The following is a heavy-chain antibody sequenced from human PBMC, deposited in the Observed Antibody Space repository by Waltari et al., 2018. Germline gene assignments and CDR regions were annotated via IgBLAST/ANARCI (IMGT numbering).Heavy chain of an antibody. CDR3: AKDNWGRPGGIDGFDV. V-gene: IGHV3-7*04. J-gene: IGHJ3*01. CDR1: AFTFSTYG. D-gene: IGHD7-27*01. CDR2: IRQDGNEK. Sequence: EVQLVESGGDLVRPGGSLRLSCEASAFTFSTYGLRGVRQAPGKGLEWVANIRQDGNEKKYLASVRGRFIVSRDNAKNSLYLQMNSLRAEDTALYYCAKDNWGRPGGIDGFDVWGQGTMVTVSS.